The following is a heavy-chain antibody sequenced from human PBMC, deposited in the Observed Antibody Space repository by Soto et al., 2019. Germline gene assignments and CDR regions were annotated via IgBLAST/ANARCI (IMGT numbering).Heavy chain of an antibody. J-gene: IGHJ4*02. CDR3: ARGKLSDYVWGSYRYHFDY. V-gene: IGHV4-34*01. Sequence: QVQLQQWGAGLLKPSETLSLTCAVYGGSFSGYYWSWIRQPPGKGLEWMGEINHSGSTNYNPSLKSRGTISVDTSKDQFSLKLSSVTAADTAVYYCARGKLSDYVWGSYRYHFDYWGQGTVVTVSS. CDR1: GGSFSGYY. D-gene: IGHD3-16*02. CDR2: INHSGST.